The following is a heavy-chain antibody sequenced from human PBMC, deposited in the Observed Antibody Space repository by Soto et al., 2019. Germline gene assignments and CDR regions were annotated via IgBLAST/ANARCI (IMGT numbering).Heavy chain of an antibody. CDR1: GYSFTTSG. CDR3: ARRLYGDYDY. D-gene: IGHD4-17*01. Sequence: ASVKVSCKASGYSFTTSGITWVRQAPGQGLEWMGWISTYNGNTNYAQRLQDRVTLTTDTSTSTAYMELRSLRSDDTAVYYCARRLYGDYDYWGQGTLVTVSS. V-gene: IGHV1-18*01. CDR2: ISTYNGNT. J-gene: IGHJ4*02.